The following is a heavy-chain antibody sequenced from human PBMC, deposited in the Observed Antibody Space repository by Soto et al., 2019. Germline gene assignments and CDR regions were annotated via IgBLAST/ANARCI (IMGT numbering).Heavy chain of an antibody. CDR1: GFTFSNYS. CDR2: ISSGSTTI. D-gene: IGHD3-10*01. J-gene: IGHJ4*02. Sequence: EVQLVESGGGLVQPGGSLRLSCAASGFTFSNYSMNWVRQAPGKGLEWVSYISSGSTTIYYADSVKGRFTISRDNAKNSLYLQMNSLRAEDTAVYYCASQLLWFGEEGHWGQGTLVTVSS. CDR3: ASQLLWFGEEGH. V-gene: IGHV3-48*01.